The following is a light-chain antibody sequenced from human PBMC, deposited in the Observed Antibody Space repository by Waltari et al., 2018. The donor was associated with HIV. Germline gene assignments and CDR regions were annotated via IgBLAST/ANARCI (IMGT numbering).Light chain of an antibody. V-gene: IGLV2-8*01. J-gene: IGLJ2*01. CDR1: NGDIIHSHY. CDR3: SSFAGTHKL. Sequence: QSALTQSPSASGPPVPPVDIPCTGANGDIIHSHYVSWYQQHSDRPPKLIIFEVTKRPSGVPDRFSGSKSGNTATLFVSGLQPEDEATYFCSSFAGTHKLFGGGTKLTVL. CDR2: EVT.